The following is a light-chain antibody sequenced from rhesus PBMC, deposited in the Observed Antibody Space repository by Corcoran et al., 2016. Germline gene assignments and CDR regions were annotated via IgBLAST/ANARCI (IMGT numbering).Light chain of an antibody. V-gene: IGKV3-53*02. J-gene: IGKJ3*01. CDR1: QSVSSY. CDR2: GAS. Sequence: QVILTQSPATLSLSPGERATLSCRASQSVSSYLAWYQQKPGQAPKLLIYGASSRATGIPDRFSGRWSGTEVTLTISSLEPEDFAVYYCQKYSSSPFTFGPGTKLDIK. CDR3: QKYSSSPFT.